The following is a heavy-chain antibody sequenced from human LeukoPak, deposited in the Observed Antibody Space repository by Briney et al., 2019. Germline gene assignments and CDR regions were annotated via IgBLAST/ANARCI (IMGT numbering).Heavy chain of an antibody. CDR1: GFTFSSYW. J-gene: IGHJ6*03. CDR3: ARDREQQLVLWYYYYMDV. Sequence: GGSLRLSCAASGFTFSSYWMHWVRQAPGKGLVWVSRINSDGSSTSYADSVKGRFTISRDNAKNTLYLQMNSLRAEDTAVYYCARDREQQLVLWYYYYMDVWGKGTTVTVSS. D-gene: IGHD6-13*01. V-gene: IGHV3-74*01. CDR2: INSDGSST.